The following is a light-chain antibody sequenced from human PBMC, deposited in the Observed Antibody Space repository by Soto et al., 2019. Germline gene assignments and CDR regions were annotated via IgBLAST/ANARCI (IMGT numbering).Light chain of an antibody. CDR1: QSVSSS. Sequence: EIVMTQSPATLSVSPGERATFSCRASQSVSSSLAWYQQKPGQAPRLLLYGASTTATGIPARFSGSGCGTEFALTISTIKPEDYAIYYYYCQQNWPTWTFGQGTKVDI. CDR2: GAS. J-gene: IGKJ1*01. CDR3: YCQQNWPTWT. V-gene: IGKV3-15*01.